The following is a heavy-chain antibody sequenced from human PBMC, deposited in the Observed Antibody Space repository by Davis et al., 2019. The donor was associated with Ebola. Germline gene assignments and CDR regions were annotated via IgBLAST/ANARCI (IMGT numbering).Heavy chain of an antibody. D-gene: IGHD1-14*01. CDR2: MNSRGSA. CDR3: ARHPGPDY. V-gene: IGHV4-39*01. Sequence: SETLSLTCTASGGSISGSSYYWGWIRQPPGKGLEWVGSMNSRGSAFYNPSLKSRITMSVDTSTNQFSLNLNSLTAADTAMYYCARHPGPDYWGQGALVTVSS. CDR1: GGSISGSSYY. J-gene: IGHJ4*02.